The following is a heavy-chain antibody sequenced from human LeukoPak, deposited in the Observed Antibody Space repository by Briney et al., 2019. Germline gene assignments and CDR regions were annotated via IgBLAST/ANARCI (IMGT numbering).Heavy chain of an antibody. CDR1: GFAFSDYY. CDR3: TTDLLGGYGEAHDY. V-gene: IGHV3-15*01. Sequence: PGGSLRLSCAASGFAFSDYYMSWIRQAPGKGLEWVGRIKSKTDGGTTDYAAPVKGRFTISRDDSKNTLYLQMNSLKTEDTAVYYCTTDLLGGYGEAHDYWGQGTLVTVSS. D-gene: IGHD4-17*01. J-gene: IGHJ4*02. CDR2: IKSKTDGGTT.